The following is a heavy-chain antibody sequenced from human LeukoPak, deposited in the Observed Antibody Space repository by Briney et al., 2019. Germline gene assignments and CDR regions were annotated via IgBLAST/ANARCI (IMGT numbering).Heavy chain of an antibody. CDR2: IFYSGST. J-gene: IGHJ6*02. Sequence: ASEALSLTCNVSGASISRGGYCWGWIRQSPGKGLEWIGSIFYSGSTYYNPSLKSRVTISADTSKNQLSLKLSSVTATDTAFYYCARYQLPNYYGMDVWGQGTTVTVSS. CDR1: GASISRGGYC. D-gene: IGHD2-2*01. V-gene: IGHV4-39*01. CDR3: ARYQLPNYYGMDV.